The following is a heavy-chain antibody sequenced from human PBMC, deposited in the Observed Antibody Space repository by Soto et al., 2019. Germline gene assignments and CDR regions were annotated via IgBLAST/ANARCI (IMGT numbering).Heavy chain of an antibody. J-gene: IGHJ4*01. D-gene: IGHD3-16*01. CDR2: IGPESGAT. Sequence: ASVKVSCKASGYSFTGHYIHWVRQAPEQGPEWMGEIGPESGATRYAQKFQGRVTMTMDASITTVYMELNNLRPDDTAIYYCGRGRSGQIVVWYWGRATPVTVSS. CDR1: GYSFTGHY. CDR3: GRGRSGQIVVWY. V-gene: IGHV1-2*02.